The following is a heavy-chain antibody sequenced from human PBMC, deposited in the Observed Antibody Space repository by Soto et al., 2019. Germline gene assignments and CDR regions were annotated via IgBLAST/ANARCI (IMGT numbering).Heavy chain of an antibody. D-gene: IGHD3-3*02. V-gene: IGHV4-34*01. CDR2: INHRGSS. CDR1: GGSFTGYY. CDR3: VRGQPHRITIFEVVIRSYDYGMDV. Sequence: QVQLQQWGAGLLKPSETLSLTCAVYGGSFTGYYWTWIRQTPGKGLEWIGEINHRGSSYYNPSLESRISMAVDTSKNQFSLKLRSVTAADTAVYFCVRGQPHRITIFEVVIRSYDYGMDVWGQGTTVTVSS. J-gene: IGHJ6*02.